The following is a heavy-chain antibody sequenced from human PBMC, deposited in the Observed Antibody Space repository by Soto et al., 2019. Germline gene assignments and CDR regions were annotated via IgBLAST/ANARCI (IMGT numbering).Heavy chain of an antibody. J-gene: IGHJ5*02. CDR2: IYYSGST. D-gene: IGHD3-3*01. CDR3: ARDNPITIFGFDP. CDR1: GGSISSGGYY. V-gene: IGHV4-31*03. Sequence: SETLSLTCTVSGGSISSGGYYWSWIRQHPGKGLEWIGYIYYSGSTYYNPSLKSRVTISVDTSKNQFSLKLSSVTAADTAVYYCARDNPITIFGFDPWGQGTLVTVSS.